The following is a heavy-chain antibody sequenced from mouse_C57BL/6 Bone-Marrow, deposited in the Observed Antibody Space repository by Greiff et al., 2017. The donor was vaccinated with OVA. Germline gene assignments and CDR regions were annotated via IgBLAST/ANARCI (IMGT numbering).Heavy chain of an antibody. D-gene: IGHD1-1*01. Sequence: QVQLQQSGAELVKPGASVKLSCKASGYTFTSYWMHWVKQRPGQGLEWIGMIHPNSGSTNYNEKFKSKATLTVDKSSSTAYMQLSSLTAEDSAVYYCARDYYGSRYFDVWGTGTTVTVSS. J-gene: IGHJ1*03. CDR2: IHPNSGST. CDR3: ARDYYGSRYFDV. CDR1: GYTFTSYW. V-gene: IGHV1-64*01.